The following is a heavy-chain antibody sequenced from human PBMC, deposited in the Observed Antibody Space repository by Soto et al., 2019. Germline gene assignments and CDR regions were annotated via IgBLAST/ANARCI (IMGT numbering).Heavy chain of an antibody. CDR1: GYTFTGYY. CDR2: INPNSGGT. V-gene: IGHV1-2*04. Sequence: ASVKVSCKASGYTFTGYYMHWVRRAPGQGLEWMGWINPNSGGTNYAQKFQGWVTMTRDTSISTAYMELSRLRSDDTAVYYCARGHASPYGSGSYYTKYGMDVWGQGTTVTVS. J-gene: IGHJ6*02. CDR3: ARGHASPYGSGSYYTKYGMDV. D-gene: IGHD3-10*01.